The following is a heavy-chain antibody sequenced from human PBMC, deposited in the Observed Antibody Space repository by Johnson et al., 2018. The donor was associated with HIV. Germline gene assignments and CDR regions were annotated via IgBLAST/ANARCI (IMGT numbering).Heavy chain of an antibody. CDR2: IYSGGST. Sequence: MQLLESGGGLVQPGGSLRLSCAASGFTVSSNYMSWVRQAPGKGLEWVSVIYSGGSTYYADSVKGRFTISRDNSKNTLYLQMNSLRAEDTAVYYCATSLTGTRPFDIWGQGTMVTVSS. V-gene: IGHV3-66*02. D-gene: IGHD1-7*01. CDR3: ATSLTGTRPFDI. CDR1: GFTVSSNY. J-gene: IGHJ3*02.